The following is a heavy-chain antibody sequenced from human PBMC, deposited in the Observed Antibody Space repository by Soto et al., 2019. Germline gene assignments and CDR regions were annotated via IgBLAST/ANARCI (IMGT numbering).Heavy chain of an antibody. CDR3: ARGRIAARPNDY. V-gene: IGHV4-34*01. CDR2: INHSGST. Sequence: PSETLSLTCAVYGGSFSGYYWSWIRQPPGKGLEWIGEINHSGSTNYNPSLKSRVTISVDTSKNQFSLKLSSVTAADTAVYYCARGRIAARPNDYWGQGTLVTVSS. J-gene: IGHJ4*02. D-gene: IGHD6-6*01. CDR1: GGSFSGYY.